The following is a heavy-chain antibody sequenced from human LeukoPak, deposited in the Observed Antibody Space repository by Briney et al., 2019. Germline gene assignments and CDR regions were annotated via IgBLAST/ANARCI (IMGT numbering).Heavy chain of an antibody. V-gene: IGHV3-9*01. Sequence: GGSLRLSCAASGFTFSSYWMSWVRQAPGRGLEWVSGISWNGDNIGYADSVKGRFTISRDNARNSLHLQMDSLRPEDTALYYCAKDKGASVTVAGLDSWGQGTLVTVSS. D-gene: IGHD6-19*01. J-gene: IGHJ4*02. CDR1: GFTFSSYW. CDR2: ISWNGDNI. CDR3: AKDKGASVTVAGLDS.